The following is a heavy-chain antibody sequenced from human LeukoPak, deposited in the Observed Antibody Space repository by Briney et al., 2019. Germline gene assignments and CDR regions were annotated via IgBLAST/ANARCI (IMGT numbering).Heavy chain of an antibody. CDR3: VRDLDHDYGDY. V-gene: IGHV1-2*02. J-gene: IGHJ4*02. CDR2: INPNTGVT. Sequence: GASVKVSCKASGYTFTGYYMHWVRQAPGQGLEWMGWINPNTGVTNYAQKFQGRVTMTRDTSISTAYMELSRLRSDDTAMYYCVRDLDHDYGDYWGQGSLVTVSS. CDR1: GYTFTGYY.